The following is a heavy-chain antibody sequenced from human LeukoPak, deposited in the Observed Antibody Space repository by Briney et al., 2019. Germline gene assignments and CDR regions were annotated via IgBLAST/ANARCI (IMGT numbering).Heavy chain of an antibody. V-gene: IGHV4-34*01. Sequence: PSETLSLTCAVYGGSFSGYYWSWIRQPPGKGLEWIGEINHSGSTNYNPSLKSRVTISVDTSKNQFSLRLSSVTAADTAVYYCARRGTMVRGVINAWGQGTLVTVSS. CDR2: INHSGST. CDR3: ARRGTMVRGVINA. D-gene: IGHD3-10*01. CDR1: GGSFSGYY. J-gene: IGHJ5*02.